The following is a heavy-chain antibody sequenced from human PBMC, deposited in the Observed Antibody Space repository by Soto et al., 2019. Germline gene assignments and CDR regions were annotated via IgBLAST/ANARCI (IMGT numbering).Heavy chain of an antibody. CDR3: AKRGGYCSSWYRY. D-gene: IGHD6-13*01. CDR1: GFTFSSYA. CDR2: ISGSGGST. V-gene: IGHV3-23*01. Sequence: EVQLLESGGGLVQPGGSLRLSCAASGFTFSSYAMSWVRQAPGKGLEWVSAISGSGGSTYYADSVTGWFTISRDKAKNTLYLQMNSLRAEDTAVYYCAKRGGYCSSWYRYWGQGTLVTVSS. J-gene: IGHJ4*02.